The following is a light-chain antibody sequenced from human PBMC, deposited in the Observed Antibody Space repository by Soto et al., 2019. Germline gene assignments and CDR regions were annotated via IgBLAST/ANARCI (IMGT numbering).Light chain of an antibody. J-gene: IGKJ1*01. CDR1: QSISSW. Sequence: DIQMTQSPSTLSASVGDRVTITCLASQSISSWLAWYQQKPGKAPKLLIYDASSLESGVPSRFSGSGSGTEFTHTISSLQPDDFAACYCQQYNSYPWTFGQGTKVDIK. CDR2: DAS. V-gene: IGKV1-5*01. CDR3: QQYNSYPWT.